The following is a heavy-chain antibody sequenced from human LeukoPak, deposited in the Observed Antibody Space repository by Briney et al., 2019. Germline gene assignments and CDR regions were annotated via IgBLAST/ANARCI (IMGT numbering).Heavy chain of an antibody. CDR3: ARDGSRITMVRGVIITGANWFDP. J-gene: IGHJ5*02. D-gene: IGHD3-10*01. CDR2: INPNSGGK. V-gene: IGHV1-2*02. CDR1: GYTFTGYY. Sequence: ASVKVSCKASGYTFTGYYMHWVRQAPGQGLEWMGWINPNSGGKNYAQKFQGRVTMTRDTSISTAYMELSRLRSDDTAVYYCARDGSRITMVRGVIITGANWFDPWGQGTLVTVSS.